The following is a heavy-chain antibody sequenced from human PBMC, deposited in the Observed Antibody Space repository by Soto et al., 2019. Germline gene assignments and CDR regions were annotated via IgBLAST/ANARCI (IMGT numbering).Heavy chain of an antibody. CDR1: GYTFTGYY. CDR2: INPNSGGT. D-gene: IGHD1-26*01. Sequence: QVQLVQSGAEVKKPGASVKVSCKASGYTFTGYYMHWVRQAPGQGLEWMGWINPNSGGTNYAQKFQGRVTMTRDTSISPAYMELSRLRSDDTAVYYCASPVGATEYYYYGMDVWGQGTTVTVSS. CDR3: ASPVGATEYYYYGMDV. V-gene: IGHV1-2*02. J-gene: IGHJ6*02.